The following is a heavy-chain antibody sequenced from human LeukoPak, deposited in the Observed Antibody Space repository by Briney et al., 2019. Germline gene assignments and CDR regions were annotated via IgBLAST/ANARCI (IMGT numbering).Heavy chain of an antibody. D-gene: IGHD3-10*01. Sequence: GGSLRLSCAVSGFTFSDYYMSWIRQAPGKGLEWVSYISSSTSYTNYADSVKGRFTISRDNAKKLLYLQMNSLRAEDTALYYCARAFQGGYYGSGSQINWFDPWGQGTLVTVSS. J-gene: IGHJ5*02. V-gene: IGHV3-11*06. CDR2: ISSSTSYT. CDR3: ARAFQGGYYGSGSQINWFDP. CDR1: GFTFSDYY.